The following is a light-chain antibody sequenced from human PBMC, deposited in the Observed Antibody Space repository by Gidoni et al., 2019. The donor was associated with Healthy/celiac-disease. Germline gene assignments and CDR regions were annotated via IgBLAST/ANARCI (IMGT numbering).Light chain of an antibody. CDR1: QCISNY. V-gene: IGKV1-27*01. CDR2: AAS. Sequence: DIQMTQSPSSLSASVGDRVTITCRASQCISNYLAWYQQKPGKVPKLLIYAASTLQSGFPSRFSGSGSGTDFTLTISSLQPEDVATYYCQKYNSAPRTFXQXTKVEIK. CDR3: QKYNSAPRT. J-gene: IGKJ1*01.